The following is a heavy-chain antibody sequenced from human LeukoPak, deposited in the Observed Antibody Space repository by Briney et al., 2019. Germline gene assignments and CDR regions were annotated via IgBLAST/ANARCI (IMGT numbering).Heavy chain of an antibody. CDR1: GFTFSSYA. Sequence: GGSLRLSCAASGFTFSSYAMSWVRQAPGKGLEWVSAISGSGGSTYYADSVKGWFTISRDNSKNTLYLQMNSLRAEDTAVYYCAKDPILESTYYDFWSGRPIDYWGQGTLVTVSS. D-gene: IGHD3-3*01. J-gene: IGHJ4*02. CDR2: ISGSGGST. V-gene: IGHV3-23*01. CDR3: AKDPILESTYYDFWSGRPIDY.